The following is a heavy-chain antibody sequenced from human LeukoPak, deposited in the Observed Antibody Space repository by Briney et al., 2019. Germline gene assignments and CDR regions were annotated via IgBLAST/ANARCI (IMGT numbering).Heavy chain of an antibody. V-gene: IGHV1-69*05. CDR1: GGTFSSYA. CDR3: ARDRRSAVYATTRPNWFDP. J-gene: IGHJ5*02. Sequence: GASVKVSCKASGGTFSSYAISWVRQAPGQGLEWMGGIIPIFGTANYARKFQGRVTITTDESTSTAYMELSSLRSEDTAVYYCARDRRSAVYATTRPNWFDPWGQGTLVTVSS. CDR2: IIPIFGTA. D-gene: IGHD2-8*01.